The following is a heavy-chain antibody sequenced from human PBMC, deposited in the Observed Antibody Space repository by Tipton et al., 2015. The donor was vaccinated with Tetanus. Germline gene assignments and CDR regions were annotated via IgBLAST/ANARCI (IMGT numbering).Heavy chain of an antibody. Sequence: GSLRLSCAASGFTFSTYTVNWVRQAPGKGLEWVASISNSNNYIYYADSVKGRFTISRDNANNSLYLQMNSLRAEDTAMYFCARDPTAVTSMPYYFDSWGQGTLVTVS. V-gene: IGHV3-21*01. J-gene: IGHJ4*02. CDR3: ARDPTAVTSMPYYFDS. D-gene: IGHD2-21*02. CDR1: GFTFSTYT. CDR2: ISNSNNYI.